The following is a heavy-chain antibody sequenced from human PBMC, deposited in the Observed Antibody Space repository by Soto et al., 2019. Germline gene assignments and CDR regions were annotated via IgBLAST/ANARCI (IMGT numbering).Heavy chain of an antibody. CDR3: ARASLGAPHDCSGGSCYSEIYYYYGMDV. D-gene: IGHD2-15*01. CDR1: GGTFSSYA. V-gene: IGHV1-69*13. CDR2: IIPIFGTA. Sequence: SVKVSCKASGGTFSSYAISWVRQPPGQRLEWMGGIIPIFGTANYAQKFQGRVTITADESTSTAYMELSSLRSEDTAVYYCARASLGAPHDCSGGSCYSEIYYYYGMDVWGQGTTVTVSS. J-gene: IGHJ6*02.